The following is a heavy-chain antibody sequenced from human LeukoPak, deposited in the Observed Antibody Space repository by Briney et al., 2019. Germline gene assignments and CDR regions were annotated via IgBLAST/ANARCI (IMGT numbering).Heavy chain of an antibody. CDR3: TRGAGWLIDY. D-gene: IGHD3-16*01. J-gene: IGHJ4*02. CDR2: FHNSGTS. Sequence: SENLSLTCTVSDDSISDYYRGWIRQPPGKGLEWIGYFHNSGTSTYNPSLKSRVTISADTSKNQFSLKLNSLTTADTAVYYCTRGAGWLIDYWGQGILVTVSS. V-gene: IGHV4-59*01. CDR1: DDSISDYY.